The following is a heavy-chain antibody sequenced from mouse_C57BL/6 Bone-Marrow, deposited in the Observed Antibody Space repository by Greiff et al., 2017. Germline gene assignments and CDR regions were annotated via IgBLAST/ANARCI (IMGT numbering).Heavy chain of an antibody. CDR2: ISSGGSYT. CDR1: GFTFSSYG. J-gene: IGHJ2*01. CDR3: ARLSGRRFDY. Sequence: EVKLMESGGDLVKPGGSLTLSCAASGFTFSSYGMSWVRQTPDKRLEWVATISSGGSYTYYPDSVKGRFTISRDKAKNTLDLKMCRLKLEDTAMYYCARLSGRRFDYWGQGTTLTVSS. V-gene: IGHV5-6*01. D-gene: IGHD3-1*01.